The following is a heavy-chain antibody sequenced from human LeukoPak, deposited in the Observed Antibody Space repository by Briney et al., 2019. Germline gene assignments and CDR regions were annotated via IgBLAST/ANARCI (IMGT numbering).Heavy chain of an antibody. V-gene: IGHV4-39*01. CDR2: IYYSGST. J-gene: IGHJ5*02. CDR3: ASPALDCSAGSCHWWFDP. CDR1: GGSISSSSYY. Sequence: SETLSLTCTVSGGSISSSSYYWGWIRQPPGKGLEWIGSIYYSGSTYYNPSLKSRVTISVDTSKNQFSLKLSSVTAADTAVYYCASPALDCSAGSCHWWFDPWGQGTLVTVSS. D-gene: IGHD2-15*01.